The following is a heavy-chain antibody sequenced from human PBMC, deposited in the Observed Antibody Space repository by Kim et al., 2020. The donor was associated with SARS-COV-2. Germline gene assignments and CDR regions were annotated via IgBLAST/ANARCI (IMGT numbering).Heavy chain of an antibody. CDR3: ARNYLSAEQLEVVYYFDY. V-gene: IGHV1-69*13. J-gene: IGHJ4*02. D-gene: IGHD6-6*01. Sequence: SVKVSCKASGGTFSSYAISWVRQAPGQGLEWMGGIIPIFGTANYAQKFQGRVTITADESTSTAYMELSSLRSEDTAVYYCARNYLSAEQLEVVYYFDYWGQGTLVTVSS. CDR1: GGTFSSYA. CDR2: IIPIFGTA.